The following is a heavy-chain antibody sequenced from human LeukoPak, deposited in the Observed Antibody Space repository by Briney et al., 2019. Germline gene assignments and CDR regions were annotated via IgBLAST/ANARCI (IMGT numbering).Heavy chain of an antibody. CDR1: GYTFTSYD. J-gene: IGHJ4*02. D-gene: IGHD6-6*01. CDR2: MNPNSGNT. V-gene: IGHV1-8*01. CDR3: ARLTIAARRSLGY. Sequence: ASVKVSCKASGYTFTSYDINWVRQATGQGLEWMGWMNPNSGNTGYAQKFQGSVTMTRNTSISTAYMELSSLRSEDTAVYYCARLTIAARRSLGYWGQGTLVTVSS.